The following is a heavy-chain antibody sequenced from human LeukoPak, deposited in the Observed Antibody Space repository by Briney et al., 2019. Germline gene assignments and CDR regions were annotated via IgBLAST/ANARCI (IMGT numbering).Heavy chain of an antibody. CDR1: GFTVDSNY. Sequence: GGSLRLSCAASGFTVDSNYLSWVRQAPGKGLEWVSTIYTGGNTYYAASVKGRFTISRDFSKNTVFLHMNSLRAEDTAMYYCARGDDSGYYDYFDYWGQGALVTVSS. CDR2: IYTGGNT. J-gene: IGHJ4*02. V-gene: IGHV3-53*01. D-gene: IGHD3-22*01. CDR3: ARGDDSGYYDYFDY.